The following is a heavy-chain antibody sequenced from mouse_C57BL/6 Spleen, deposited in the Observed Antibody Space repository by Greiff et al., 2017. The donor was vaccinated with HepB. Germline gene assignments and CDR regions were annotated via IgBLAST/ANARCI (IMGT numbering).Heavy chain of an antibody. CDR2: IYPSDSET. D-gene: IGHD1-1*01. V-gene: IGHV1-61*01. J-gene: IGHJ1*03. Sequence: QVQLQQPGAELVRPGSSVKLSCKASGYTFTSYWMDWVKQRPGQGLEWIGNIYPSDSETHYNQKFKDKATLTVDKSSSTAYMQLSSLTSEDSAVYYCARGITTVTRGYFDVWGTGTTVTVSS. CDR3: ARGITTVTRGYFDV. CDR1: GYTFTSYW.